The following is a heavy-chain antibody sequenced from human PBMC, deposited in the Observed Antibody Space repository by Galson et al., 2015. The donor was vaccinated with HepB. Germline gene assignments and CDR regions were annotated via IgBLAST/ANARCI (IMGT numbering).Heavy chain of an antibody. D-gene: IGHD3-22*01. Sequence: SLRLSCAASGFTFSSYAMSWVRQAPGKGLEWVSAISGSGGSTYYADSVKGRFTISRDNSKNTLYLQMNSLRAEDTAVYYCARDQDGYYFFGAFDVWGQGTMVTVSS. CDR1: GFTFSSYA. CDR3: ARDQDGYYFFGAFDV. CDR2: ISGSGGST. V-gene: IGHV3-23*01. J-gene: IGHJ3*01.